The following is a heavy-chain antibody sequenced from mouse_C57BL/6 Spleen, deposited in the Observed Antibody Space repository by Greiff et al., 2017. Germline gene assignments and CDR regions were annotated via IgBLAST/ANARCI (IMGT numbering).Heavy chain of an antibody. CDR3: ARSPFTPYYAMDY. CDR2: IYPGDGDT. CDR1: GYAFSSSW. Sequence: VVKPGASVKISCKASGYAFSSSWMNWVKQRPGKGLEWIGRIYPGDGDTNYNGKFKGKATLTANKSSSTAYMQLSSLTSEDSAVYFCARSPFTPYYAMDYWGQGTSVTVSS. J-gene: IGHJ4*01. V-gene: IGHV1-82*01.